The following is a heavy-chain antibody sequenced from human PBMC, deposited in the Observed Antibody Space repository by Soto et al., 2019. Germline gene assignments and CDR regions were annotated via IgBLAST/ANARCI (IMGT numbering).Heavy chain of an antibody. J-gene: IGHJ5*02. CDR2: ADPEDAET. V-gene: IGHV1-69-2*01. Sequence: GASVNVSCKFSGYTLSDCYIHWVKQAPGKGLEWMGLADPEDAETIYAEKFQGRVTIIADTSTDTAYMELSSLRSDDTAVYYCATAFRARLGWFDPWGQGTQVTVSS. CDR3: ATAFRARLGWFDP. CDR1: GYTLSDCY. D-gene: IGHD3-10*01.